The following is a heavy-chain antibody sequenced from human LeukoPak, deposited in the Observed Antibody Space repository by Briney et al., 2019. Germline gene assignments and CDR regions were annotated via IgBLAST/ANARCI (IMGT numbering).Heavy chain of an antibody. J-gene: IGHJ4*02. CDR1: GFTFSIYA. CDR2: ISGSGGST. Sequence: GGSLRLSCAASGFTFSIYAMSWVRQAPGKGLEWVSAISGSGGSTYYADSLKGRFTISRDNSKNTLYLQMNSLRAEDTAVYYCAKVYCSSTSCPLDYWGQGTLVTVSS. V-gene: IGHV3-23*01. CDR3: AKVYCSSTSCPLDY. D-gene: IGHD2-2*01.